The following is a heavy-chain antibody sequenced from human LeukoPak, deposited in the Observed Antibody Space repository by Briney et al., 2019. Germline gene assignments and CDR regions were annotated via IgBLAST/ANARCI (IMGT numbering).Heavy chain of an antibody. CDR3: TRALIWFGDYDY. Sequence: GGSLRLSCAASGFTFSSYSMNWVRQAPGKGLEWVSSISSSSSYIYYADSVKGRFTISRDNAKNSLYLQMNSLRAEDTAVYYCTRALIWFGDYDYWGQGTLVTVSS. D-gene: IGHD3-10*01. CDR1: GFTFSSYS. J-gene: IGHJ4*02. V-gene: IGHV3-21*03. CDR2: ISSSSSYI.